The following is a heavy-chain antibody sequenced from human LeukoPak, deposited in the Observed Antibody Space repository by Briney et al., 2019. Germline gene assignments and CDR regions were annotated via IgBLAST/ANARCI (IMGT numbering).Heavy chain of an antibody. CDR2: ISSSGATI. CDR3: ARDGYSSRGNYYGMDV. Sequence: PGGSLRLSCAASGFTFSTYGMNWVRQAPGKGLEWVSYISSSGATIYYADSVKGRFTISRDNAKNSLYLQMNSLRAEDTAVYYCARDGYSSRGNYYGMDVWGQGTTVTVSS. D-gene: IGHD6-13*01. J-gene: IGHJ6*02. CDR1: GFTFSTYG. V-gene: IGHV3-48*04.